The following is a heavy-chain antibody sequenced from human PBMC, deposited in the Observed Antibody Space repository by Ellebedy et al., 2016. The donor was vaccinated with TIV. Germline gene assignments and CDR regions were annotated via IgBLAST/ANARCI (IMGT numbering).Heavy chain of an antibody. CDR1: GFTVSSNY. J-gene: IGHJ4*02. V-gene: IGHV3-53*05. Sequence: GGSLRLSCAASGFTVSSNYMSWVRQAPGKGLEWVSVIYSGGSTYYADSVKGRFTISRDNSKNTLYLQMNSLRAEDTAVYYCVKGGLIQLWLTPGDFWGQGTLVTVSS. CDR3: VKGGLIQLWLTPGDF. CDR2: IYSGGST. D-gene: IGHD5-18*01.